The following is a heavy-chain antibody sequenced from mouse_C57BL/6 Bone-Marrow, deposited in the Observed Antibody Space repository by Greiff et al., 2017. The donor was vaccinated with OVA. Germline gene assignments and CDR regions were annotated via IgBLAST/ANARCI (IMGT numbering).Heavy chain of an antibody. CDR3: GRYKGRVAVYYFDY. CDR1: GFTFTNYY. CDR2: IRNKPNGSTT. J-gene: IGHJ2*01. D-gene: IGHD1-1*01. Sequence: VKLVESGGGLVQPGDSLSLSCAASGFTFTNYYMSWVRQPPGKALEWLAFIRNKPNGSTTEYSASVKGRFTISSDNSQSSLYLQRNALRAEDSATYYCGRYKGRVAVYYFDYWGQGTARTVSS. V-gene: IGHV7-3*01.